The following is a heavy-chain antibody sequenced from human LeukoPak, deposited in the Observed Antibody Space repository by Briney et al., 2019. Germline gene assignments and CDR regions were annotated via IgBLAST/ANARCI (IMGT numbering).Heavy chain of an antibody. CDR2: IYYSGST. J-gene: IGHJ4*01. D-gene: IGHD6-19*01. Sequence: GSLRLSCAASGFTFSSYGMNWVRQTPGKGLEWIGNIYYSGSTNYNPSLKSRVTISVDTSKNQFSLKLSSVTAADTAVYYCARTTIAVAMDYWGQGTLVTASS. CDR1: GFTFSSYG. CDR3: ARTTIAVAMDY. V-gene: IGHV4-59*08.